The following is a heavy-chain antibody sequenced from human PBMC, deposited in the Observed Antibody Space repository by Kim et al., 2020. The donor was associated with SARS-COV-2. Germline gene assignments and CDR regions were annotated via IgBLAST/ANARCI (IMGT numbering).Heavy chain of an antibody. V-gene: IGHV3-48*04. CDR3: ARDKRVIRDPYYYYYGMDV. CDR2: ISSSSSTI. CDR1: GFTFSSYS. J-gene: IGHJ6*02. Sequence: GGSLRLSCAASGFTFSSYSMNWVRQAPGKGLEWVSYISSSSSTIYYADSVKGRFTISRDNAKNSLYLQMNSLRAEDTAVYYCARDKRVIRDPYYYYYGMDVWGQGTTVTVSS. D-gene: IGHD4-17*01.